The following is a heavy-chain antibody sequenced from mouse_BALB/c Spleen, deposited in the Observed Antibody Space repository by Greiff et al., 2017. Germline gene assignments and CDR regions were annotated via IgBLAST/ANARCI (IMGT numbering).Heavy chain of an antibody. Sequence: EVLRVESGGGLVKPGGSLKLSCAASGFAFSSYDMSWVRQTPEKRLEWFALISSGGGSTYYPDTMKGRFTISRDNAKNTLYLQMSSLKSEDTAMYYCARHGGLRSLFDYWGQGTLVTVSA. CDR1: GFAFSSYD. CDR3: ARHGGLRSLFDY. D-gene: IGHD2-4*01. J-gene: IGHJ3*01. V-gene: IGHV5-12-1*01. CDR2: ISSGGGST.